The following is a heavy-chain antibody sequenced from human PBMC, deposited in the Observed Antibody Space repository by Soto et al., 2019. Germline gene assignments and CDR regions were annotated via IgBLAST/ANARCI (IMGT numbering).Heavy chain of an antibody. Sequence: EVQLVESGGGLVQPGGSLRLSCAASGFTFRNYWMSWVRQAPGKGLEWVANIKQDGSEKYYVDSVKGRFTISRDNAKNSLYLQMNSLRAEDTAAYYCARDFPDYGSGGSAFDLWGQGTMVTVSS. CDR2: IKQDGSEK. J-gene: IGHJ3*01. CDR3: ARDFPDYGSGGSAFDL. D-gene: IGHD6-19*01. CDR1: GFTFRNYW. V-gene: IGHV3-7*01.